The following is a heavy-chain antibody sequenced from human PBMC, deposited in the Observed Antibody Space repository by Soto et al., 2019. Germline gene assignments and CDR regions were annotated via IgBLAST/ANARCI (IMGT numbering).Heavy chain of an antibody. CDR2: ISGSGGST. V-gene: IGHV3-23*01. Sequence: GGSLRLSCAASGFTFSSYAMSWVRQAPGKGLEWVSAISGSGGSTYYADSVKGRFTISRDNSKNTVYLQMSSLRVEDTAVYYCVKGEYYYDSSGYYPFDYCGQGTLVTVSS. CDR3: VKGEYYYDSSGYYPFDY. J-gene: IGHJ4*02. CDR1: GFTFSSYA. D-gene: IGHD3-22*01.